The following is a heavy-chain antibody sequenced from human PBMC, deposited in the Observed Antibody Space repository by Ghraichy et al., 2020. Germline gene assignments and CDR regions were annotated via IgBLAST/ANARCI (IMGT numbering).Heavy chain of an antibody. V-gene: IGHV4-39*01. J-gene: IGHJ1*01. CDR2: IYYSGST. CDR3: ARPATTTASYFQH. CDR1: GGSISSSSFY. D-gene: IGHD4-11*01. Sequence: SQTLSLTCTVSGGSISSSSFYWGWIRQPPGKGLEWIGSIYYSGSTRYNPSLKSRVTISVDTSKNQFSLKLSSVTAAETAGYYCARPATTTASYFQHWGQGTLVIVSS.